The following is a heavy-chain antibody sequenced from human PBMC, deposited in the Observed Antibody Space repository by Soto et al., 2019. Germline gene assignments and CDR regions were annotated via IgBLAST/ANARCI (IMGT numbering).Heavy chain of an antibody. Sequence: GESLKISCKGSGYSFTSYWIGWVRQMPGKGREWMGRIDPSDSYTIYSPSFQGHVTISADKSISTAYLQWSSLKASDTAMCYCARQVAAALDGMDVWGQGTTVTVS. CDR3: ARQVAAALDGMDV. D-gene: IGHD6-13*01. CDR1: GYSFTSYW. CDR2: IDPSDSYT. V-gene: IGHV5-10-1*01. J-gene: IGHJ6*02.